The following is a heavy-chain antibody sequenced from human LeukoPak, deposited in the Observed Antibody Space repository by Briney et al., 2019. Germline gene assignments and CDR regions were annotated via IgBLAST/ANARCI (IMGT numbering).Heavy chain of an antibody. CDR1: GFTFSGSA. J-gene: IGHJ4*02. D-gene: IGHD5-12*01. Sequence: GGSLRLSCAASGFTFSGSAMHWVRQASGKGLEWVGRIRSKANSYATVYAASVKGRFTISRDDSKNTAYLQMNSLKTEDTAVYYCTSGYRGYEFDYWGQGTLVTVSS. CDR3: TSGYRGYEFDY. CDR2: IRSKANSYAT. V-gene: IGHV3-73*01.